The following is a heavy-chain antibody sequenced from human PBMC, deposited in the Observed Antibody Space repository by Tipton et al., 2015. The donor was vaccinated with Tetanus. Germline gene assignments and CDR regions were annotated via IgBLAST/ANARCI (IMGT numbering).Heavy chain of an antibody. Sequence: TLSLTCAVYGGSFSGYYWSWIRQPPGKGLEWIGEINHSGSTTYNPSLKSRVTISVDPPKDQFSLELSSVIAADTAVYYCARIVLGMPLDAFDIWGQGTMVTVSS. D-gene: IGHD7-27*01. V-gene: IGHV4-34*01. CDR2: INHSGST. CDR3: ARIVLGMPLDAFDI. CDR1: GGSFSGYY. J-gene: IGHJ3*02.